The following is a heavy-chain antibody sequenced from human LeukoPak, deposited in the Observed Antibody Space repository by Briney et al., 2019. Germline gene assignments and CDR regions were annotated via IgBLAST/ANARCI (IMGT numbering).Heavy chain of an antibody. Sequence: SETLSLTCTVSGDSISRYYWSWIRQAPGLGLEWIGYYGGRTTYNPSLKSRVTTSVDTSKNQFSLKLTSVTAADTAVYYCARYDHAPSYYYYYMDVWGKGTTVTVPS. CDR2: YYGGRT. V-gene: IGHV4-59*01. CDR1: GDSISRYY. J-gene: IGHJ6*03. D-gene: IGHD1-14*01. CDR3: ARYDHAPSYYYYYMDV.